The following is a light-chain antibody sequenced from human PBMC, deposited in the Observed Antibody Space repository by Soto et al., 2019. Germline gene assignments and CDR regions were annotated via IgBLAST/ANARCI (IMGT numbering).Light chain of an antibody. J-gene: IGLJ2*01. CDR3: RSFAGNNNLV. V-gene: IGLV2-8*01. Sequence: QSALTQPPSASGSPGQSVTISCTGTSSDVGGYNYVSWYQQHPGKAPKLMMSEVSKRPSGVPDRFSGSKSGNTASLTVSGLQAEDEADYYCRSFAGNNNLVFGGGTKLTVL. CDR2: EVS. CDR1: SSDVGGYNY.